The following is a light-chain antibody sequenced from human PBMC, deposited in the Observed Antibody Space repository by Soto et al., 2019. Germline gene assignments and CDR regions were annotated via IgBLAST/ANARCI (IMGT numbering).Light chain of an antibody. CDR1: SSNIGNNY. CDR2: ENN. V-gene: IGLV1-51*02. J-gene: IGLJ3*02. Sequence: QSVLTQPPSVSAAPGQTVTISCSGSSSNIGNNYVSWYQQLPGTAPKLLIYENNKRPSGIPDRFSGSKSGTSATLDITGLQTGDEADYYCETWDSSLSAGVFGGGTKLTVL. CDR3: ETWDSSLSAGV.